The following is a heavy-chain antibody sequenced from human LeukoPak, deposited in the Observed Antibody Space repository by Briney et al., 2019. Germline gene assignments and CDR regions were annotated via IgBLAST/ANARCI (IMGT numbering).Heavy chain of an antibody. J-gene: IGHJ4*02. Sequence: ASVKVSCKASGYTFTGYYMHWVRQAPGQGLEWMGWISAYNGNTNYAQRLQGRVTMTTDTSTSTAYMELRSLRSDDTAVYYCARESPTVSDYWGQGTLTTVSS. CDR3: ARESPTVSDY. CDR1: GYTFTGYY. D-gene: IGHD4-17*01. V-gene: IGHV1-18*04. CDR2: ISAYNGNT.